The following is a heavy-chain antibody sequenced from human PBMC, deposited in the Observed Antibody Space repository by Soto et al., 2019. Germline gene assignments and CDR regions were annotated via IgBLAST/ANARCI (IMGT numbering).Heavy chain of an antibody. CDR1: GFTLTTYT. D-gene: IGHD3-10*01. CDR2: ITSSSGHI. V-gene: IGHV3-21*01. Sequence: PGGSLRLSCEASGFTLTTYTMNLVRQASGKGLEWVSSITSSSGHIYYADSVKGRFTISRDNARNSLYLQMNSLRAEDTAVYYCVRERGLSSFYGMDVWGQGTTVTVSS. CDR3: VRERGLSSFYGMDV. J-gene: IGHJ6*02.